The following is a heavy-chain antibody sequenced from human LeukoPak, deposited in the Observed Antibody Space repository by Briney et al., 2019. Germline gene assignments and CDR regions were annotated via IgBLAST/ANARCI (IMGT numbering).Heavy chain of an antibody. J-gene: IGHJ4*02. CDR3: ARVELISGSHLIFDY. D-gene: IGHD3-10*01. CDR2: IYAGGTA. CDR1: GGSISNYY. V-gene: IGHV4-4*07. Sequence: SETLSLTCTVSGGSISNYYWSWIRQSAGKGLEWIGRIYAGGTANYNPSLKSRVTMSGDTSKNQLSLKLSSVTAADTAVYYCARVELISGSHLIFDYWGQGTLVTVSS.